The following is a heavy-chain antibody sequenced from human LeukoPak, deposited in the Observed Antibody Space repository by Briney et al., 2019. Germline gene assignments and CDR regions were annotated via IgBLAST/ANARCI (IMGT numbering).Heavy chain of an antibody. J-gene: IGHJ3*02. V-gene: IGHV4-59*01. CDR2: IYYSGST. Sequence: SETLSLXCTVPGGSISSYYWSWIRGPPGKGLEWIGYIYYSGSTNYNPSLKSRVTISVDTSKNQFSLKLSSVTAADTAVYYCARESNLFGVADDAFDIWGQGTMVTVSS. CDR1: GGSISSYY. CDR3: ARESNLFGVADDAFDI. D-gene: IGHD3-3*01.